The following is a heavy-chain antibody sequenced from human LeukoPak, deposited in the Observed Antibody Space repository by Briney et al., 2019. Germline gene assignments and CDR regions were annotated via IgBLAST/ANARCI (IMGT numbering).Heavy chain of an antibody. CDR3: ARERITMVRGAHDAFDI. CDR2: IYYSGST. CDR1: GGSISSYY. V-gene: IGHV4-59*01. J-gene: IGHJ3*02. D-gene: IGHD3-10*01. Sequence: PSETLSLTCTVSGGSISSYYLSWIRQPPGKGLEWIGYIYYSGSTNYNASLKSRVTISVAPYTNQFSLKMSSVTAGDTAVYYCARERITMVRGAHDAFDIWGQGTMVTVSS.